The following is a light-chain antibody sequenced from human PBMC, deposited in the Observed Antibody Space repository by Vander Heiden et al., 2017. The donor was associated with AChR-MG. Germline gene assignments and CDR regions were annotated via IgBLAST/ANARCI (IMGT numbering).Light chain of an antibody. Sequence: SYELTQPPSVSVSPGQTASITCSGDKLGDKYACWYQQKPGQSPGRVIYQDSKRPSGIPERFSGSNSGTTATLTISGTQAMDEAYYYCQAWDSSLVFGGGTKLTVL. V-gene: IGLV3-1*01. CDR1: KLGDKY. J-gene: IGLJ2*01. CDR2: QDS. CDR3: QAWDSSLV.